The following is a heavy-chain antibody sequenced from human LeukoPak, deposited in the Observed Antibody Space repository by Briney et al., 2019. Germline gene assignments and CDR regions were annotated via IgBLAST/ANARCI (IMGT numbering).Heavy chain of an antibody. CDR2: ISGSGGST. V-gene: IGHV3-23*01. J-gene: IGHJ4*02. D-gene: IGHD5-18*01. CDR3: EKGGGYSYGSLDFDY. Sequence: GGSLRLSCAASGFTFSSYAMSWVRQAPGKGLEWVSAISGSGGSTYYADSVKGRFTISRDNSKNTLYLQMNSLRAEDTAVYYWEKGGGYSYGSLDFDYWGQGTLVTVSS. CDR1: GFTFSSYA.